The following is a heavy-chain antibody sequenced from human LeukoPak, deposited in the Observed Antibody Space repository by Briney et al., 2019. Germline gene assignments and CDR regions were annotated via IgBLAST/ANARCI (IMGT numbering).Heavy chain of an antibody. D-gene: IGHD6-6*01. V-gene: IGHV3-23*01. J-gene: IGHJ3*02. CDR1: GFTFSSYA. Sequence: GGSLRLSRAASGFTFSSYAMSWVRQAPGKGLEWVSAISGSSGSTYYADSVKGRFTISRDNSKNTLYLQMNSLRGEDTALYYCAKDGFAARTQFDIWGQGTMVTVSS. CDR3: AKDGFAARTQFDI. CDR2: ISGSSGST.